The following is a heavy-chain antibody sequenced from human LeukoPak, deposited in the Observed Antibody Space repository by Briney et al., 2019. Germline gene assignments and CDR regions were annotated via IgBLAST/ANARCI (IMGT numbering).Heavy chain of an antibody. CDR2: ISSSSSYI. V-gene: IGHV3-21*01. Sequence: PGGSLRLSCAASGFTFSSYSMNWVRQVPGKGLEWVSSISSSSSYIYYADSVKGRFTISRDNAKNSLYLQMNSLRAEDTAVYYCASKYQLLWGIDYWGQGTLVTVSS. CDR3: ASKYQLLWGIDY. J-gene: IGHJ4*02. D-gene: IGHD2-2*01. CDR1: GFTFSSYS.